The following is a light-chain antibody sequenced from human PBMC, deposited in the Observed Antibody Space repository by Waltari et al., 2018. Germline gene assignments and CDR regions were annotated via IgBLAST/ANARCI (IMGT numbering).Light chain of an antibody. Sequence: QSALTQPPAASGSPGQSVTISCTGTGSDVGKYDYVSWYQQHPGKAPKLMIYERSKRPSGVPDRCSGSKSGNTASLTVSGLQAEDEADYYCSSYAGSHYWVFGGGTKLTVL. V-gene: IGLV2-8*01. CDR2: ERS. J-gene: IGLJ3*02. CDR3: SSYAGSHYWV. CDR1: GSDVGKYDY.